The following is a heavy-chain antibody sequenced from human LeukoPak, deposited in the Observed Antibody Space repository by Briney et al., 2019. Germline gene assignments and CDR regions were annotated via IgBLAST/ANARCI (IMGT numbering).Heavy chain of an antibody. Sequence: GASVKVSCKVSGYTLTELSMHWVRQAPGKGLEWMGGFDPEDGETIYAQKFQGRVTMTEDTSTDTAYMELSSLGSEDTAVYYCATDLRGSSSRVGAFDIWGQGTMVTVSS. J-gene: IGHJ3*02. CDR1: GYTLTELS. CDR3: ATDLRGSSSRVGAFDI. CDR2: FDPEDGET. D-gene: IGHD6-6*01. V-gene: IGHV1-24*01.